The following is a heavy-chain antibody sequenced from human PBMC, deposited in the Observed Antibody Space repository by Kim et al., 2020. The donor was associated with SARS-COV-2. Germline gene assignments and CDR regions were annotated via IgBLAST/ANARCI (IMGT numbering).Heavy chain of an antibody. CDR2: ISGSGGST. J-gene: IGHJ4*02. Sequence: GGSLRLSCAASGFTFSSYAMSWVRQAPGKGLEWVSAISGSGGSTYYADSVKGRFTISRDNSKNTLYLQMNSLRAEDTAVYYCAKVDIVVVPAAQWYFDYWGQGTLVTVSS. D-gene: IGHD2-2*03. CDR3: AKVDIVVVPAAQWYFDY. CDR1: GFTFSSYA. V-gene: IGHV3-23*01.